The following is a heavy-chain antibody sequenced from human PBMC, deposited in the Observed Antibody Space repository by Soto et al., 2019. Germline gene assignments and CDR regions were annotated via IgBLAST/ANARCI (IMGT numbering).Heavy chain of an antibody. J-gene: IGHJ4*02. CDR1: GLTFGGYS. CDR2: ISYDGSNK. CDR3: ARAPGGSGYSSSDW. V-gene: IGHV3-30-3*01. D-gene: IGHD3-22*01. Sequence: GGSMRLSCGASGLTFGGYSVHRVRQKPGKGLEWVAVISYDGSNKYYANSVKGRFTISRDNSENTAFLQMNSLRAEDTAVYYCARAPGGSGYSSSDWWGQGTLVTVSS.